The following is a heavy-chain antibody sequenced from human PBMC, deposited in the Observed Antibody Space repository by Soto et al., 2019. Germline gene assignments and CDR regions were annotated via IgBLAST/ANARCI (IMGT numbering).Heavy chain of an antibody. CDR3: AREAGTWHLPLNWFDP. D-gene: IGHD6-19*01. Sequence: WVPRRLYCGVSGYSFFRYSMNWVRKAPGKGLEWVSYISSSSSTIYYADSVKGRFTISRDNAKNSLYLQMNSLRDEDTAVYYYAREAGTWHLPLNWFDPWGQGTLVTVSS. J-gene: IGHJ5*02. CDR1: GYSFFRYS. V-gene: IGHV3-48*02. CDR2: ISSSSSTI.